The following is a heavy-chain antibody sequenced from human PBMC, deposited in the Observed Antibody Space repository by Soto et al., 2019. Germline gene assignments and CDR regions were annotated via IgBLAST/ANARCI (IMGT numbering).Heavy chain of an antibody. CDR3: ARGGGDFVQVPYY. CDR2: IYYNDAT. D-gene: IGHD3-10*01. J-gene: IGHJ4*02. V-gene: IGHV4-30-4*01. Sequence: PSETLSLTCSVSGVSINRGDYYWSWIRQSPGRGLEWIGSIYYNDATNYNPSLGSRVTMSVDTSKNQFFLDLQSVVDADTAVYFCARGGGDFVQVPYYWGQGTLVTVSS. CDR1: GVSINRGDYY.